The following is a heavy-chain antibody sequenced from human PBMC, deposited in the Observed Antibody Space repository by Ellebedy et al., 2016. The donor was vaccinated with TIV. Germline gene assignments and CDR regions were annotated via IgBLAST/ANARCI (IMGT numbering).Heavy chain of an antibody. D-gene: IGHD5-24*01. CDR1: GYTFTIYG. Sequence: AASVKVSCKASGYTFTIYGISWVRQAPGQGLEWMGWISPYNGNTNYAQKFQGRVTMTTDTSTSTAYMELRSLRSDDTAVYYCARSTDGYNFYYYYYGMDVWGQGTTVTVS. J-gene: IGHJ6*02. CDR2: ISPYNGNT. V-gene: IGHV1-18*01. CDR3: ARSTDGYNFYYYYYGMDV.